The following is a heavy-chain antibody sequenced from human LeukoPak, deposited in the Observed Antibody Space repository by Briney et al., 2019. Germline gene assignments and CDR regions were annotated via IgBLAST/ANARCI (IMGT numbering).Heavy chain of an antibody. D-gene: IGHD1-26*01. V-gene: IGHV3-23*01. CDR3: AKPTSGSYLLTYYYYGMDV. J-gene: IGHJ6*02. CDR2: ISGSGSNT. CDR1: GFTFSSYA. Sequence: GGSLRLSCAASGFTFSSYAMNWVRQTPGKGLEWVSAISGSGSNTYYADSVKGRFTISRDNSKNTLYLQMNSLRAEDTAVYYCAKPTSGSYLLTYYYYGMDVWGQGTTVTVSS.